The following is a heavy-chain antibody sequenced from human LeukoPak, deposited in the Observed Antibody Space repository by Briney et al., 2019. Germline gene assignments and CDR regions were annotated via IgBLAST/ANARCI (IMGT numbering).Heavy chain of an antibody. D-gene: IGHD1-26*01. Sequence: PGGSLRLSCAASGFTFSSYGMHWVRQAPGKGLEWVANIKQDGSEKYYVDSVKGRFTISRDNGKNSLYLQMNSLRAEDTAVYYCARERRPNMAGWEHLEAFDYWGQGTLVTVSS. V-gene: IGHV3-7*01. CDR3: ARERRPNMAGWEHLEAFDY. CDR1: GFTFSSYG. CDR2: IKQDGSEK. J-gene: IGHJ4*02.